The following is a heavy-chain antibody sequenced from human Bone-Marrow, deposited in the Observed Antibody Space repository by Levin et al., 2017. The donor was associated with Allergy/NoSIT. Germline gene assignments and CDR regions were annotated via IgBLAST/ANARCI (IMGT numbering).Heavy chain of an antibody. D-gene: IGHD2/OR15-2a*01. CDR3: AREDSVNIDNAFDI. CDR1: GGSIGSNIDY. CDR2: IYFPATT. J-gene: IGHJ3*02. V-gene: IGHV4-39*07. Sequence: SQTLSLTCTVSGGSIGSNIDYWGWVRQPPGEGLEWIGSIYFPATTYYNPSLKSRATVSLDTSKNQFSLKLTSVTAADTAIYYCAREDSVNIDNAFDIWGRGTMVTVSS.